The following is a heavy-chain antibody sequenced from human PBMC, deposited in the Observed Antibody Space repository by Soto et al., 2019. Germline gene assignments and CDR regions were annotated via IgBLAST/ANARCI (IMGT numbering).Heavy chain of an antibody. CDR1: GYSISSGYY. D-gene: IGHD5-12*01. Sequence: PSETLSLTCAVSGYSISSGYYWGWIRQPPGKGLEWIGSIYHSGSTYYNPSLKSRVTISVDTSKNQFSLKLSSVTAADTAVYYCARVLISTVDIVATIGFDYWGQGTLVTVSS. CDR2: IYHSGST. J-gene: IGHJ4*02. V-gene: IGHV4-38-2*01. CDR3: ARVLISTVDIVATIGFDY.